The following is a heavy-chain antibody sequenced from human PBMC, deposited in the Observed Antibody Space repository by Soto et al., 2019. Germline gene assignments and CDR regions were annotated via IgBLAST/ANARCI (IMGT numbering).Heavy chain of an antibody. CDR2: IYHSGST. Sequence: QLQLQESGSGLVKPSQTLSLTCAVSGGSISSGGYSWSWIRQPPGKGLEWIGYIYHSGSTYYNPSLKSRVTISVDRSKNEFSLELSSVTAADTAVYYCAAGGGLPRYYWGQGTMVTVSS. CDR1: GGSISSGGYS. J-gene: IGHJ4*02. CDR3: AAGGGLPRYY. D-gene: IGHD5-12*01. V-gene: IGHV4-30-2*01.